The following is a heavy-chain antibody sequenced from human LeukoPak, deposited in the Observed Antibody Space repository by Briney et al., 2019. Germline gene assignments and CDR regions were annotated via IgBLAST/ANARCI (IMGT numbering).Heavy chain of an antibody. CDR2: ISGSGGST. Sequence: PGGSLRLSCAASGFTFSSYAMSWVRQAPGKGLEWVSAISGSGGSTYYADSVKGQFTISRDNSKNTLYLQMNSLRAEDTAVYYCAKLRYYYDSSGYSDYWGQGTLVTVSS. CDR3: AKLRYYYDSSGYSDY. CDR1: GFTFSSYA. V-gene: IGHV3-23*01. J-gene: IGHJ4*02. D-gene: IGHD3-22*01.